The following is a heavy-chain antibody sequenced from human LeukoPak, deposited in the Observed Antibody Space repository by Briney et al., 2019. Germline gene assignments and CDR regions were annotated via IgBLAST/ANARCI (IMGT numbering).Heavy chain of an antibody. J-gene: IGHJ4*02. Sequence: GGSLRLSCAASGFPFSDYYIGWIRQAPGKGLEWVSYISSGGVDLWYGDSVKGRFTTSRDNARNSLYLRMDSLRADDTAVYYCAREQLREYGNIDYCGQGTLVTVSS. V-gene: IGHV3-11*01. CDR3: AREQLREYGNIDY. CDR1: GFPFSDYY. CDR2: ISSGGVDL. D-gene: IGHD1-1*01.